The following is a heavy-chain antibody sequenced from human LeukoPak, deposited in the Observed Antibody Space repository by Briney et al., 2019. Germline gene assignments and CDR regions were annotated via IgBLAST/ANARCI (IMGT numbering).Heavy chain of an antibody. V-gene: IGHV3-72*01. CDR2: TRNKANSYTT. CDR1: GFTFSDHY. J-gene: IGHJ4*02. D-gene: IGHD2-2*01. Sequence: GGSLRLSCAASGFTFSDHYMDWVRQAPGKGLEWVGRTRNKANSYTTEYAASVKGRFTISRDDSKNSLYLQMNSLKTEDTAVYYCARDRYCSSTSCHDRNNGLDYWGQGTLVTVSS. CDR3: ARDRYCSSTSCHDRNNGLDY.